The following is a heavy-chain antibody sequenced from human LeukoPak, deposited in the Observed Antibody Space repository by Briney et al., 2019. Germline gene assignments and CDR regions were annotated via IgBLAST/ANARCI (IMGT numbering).Heavy chain of an antibody. Sequence: GAAVKVSCKASGYTFTGYYMHWVRQAPAQGLEWMGWINPDSGGTNYAQKFQGRVTMTTVTSTSTVYMQLSRLRSDDTAVYYCAGAGYSGNYYYYYDSWGQGNLVTVSS. V-gene: IGHV1-2*02. CDR1: GYTFTGYY. J-gene: IGHJ4*02. CDR2: INPDSGGT. D-gene: IGHD1-26*01. CDR3: AGAGYSGNYYYYYDS.